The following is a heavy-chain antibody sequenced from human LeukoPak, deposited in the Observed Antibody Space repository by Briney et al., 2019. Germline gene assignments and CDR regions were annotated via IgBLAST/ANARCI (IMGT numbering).Heavy chain of an antibody. V-gene: IGHV4-34*01. D-gene: IGHD2-15*01. CDR3: ARPTNGGYCSGGSCYGWFDP. J-gene: IGHJ5*02. CDR1: GGSFSGYY. CDR2: INHSGST. Sequence: KPSETLSLTCAVYGGSFSGYYWSWIRQPPGKGLEWIGEINHSGSTNYNPSLKSRVTLSVDTSKNQFSLKLSSVTAADTAVYYCARPTNGGYCSGGSCYGWFDPWGQGTLVTVSS.